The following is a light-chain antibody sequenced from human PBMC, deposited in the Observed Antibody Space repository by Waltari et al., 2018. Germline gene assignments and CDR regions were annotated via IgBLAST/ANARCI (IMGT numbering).Light chain of an antibody. CDR2: DAS. Sequence: EIVLTQSPAPLSLSPGEGATLSCRASQSVRSYLAWYQQKPGQAPRLLIYDASNRATGIPARFSGSGSGTDFTLTISSLEPEDFAVYYCQQRSNWPPFTFGPGTKVDIK. V-gene: IGKV3-11*01. CDR3: QQRSNWPPFT. CDR1: QSVRSY. J-gene: IGKJ3*01.